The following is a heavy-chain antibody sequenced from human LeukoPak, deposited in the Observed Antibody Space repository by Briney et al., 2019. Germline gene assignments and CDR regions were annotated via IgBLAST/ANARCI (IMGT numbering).Heavy chain of an antibody. CDR2: INSTGST. J-gene: IGHJ4*02. CDR3: ARDRSEGSYPLDS. V-gene: IGHV4-4*08. CDR1: GGSISDYY. D-gene: IGHD2-2*02. Sequence: SETLSLTCTVSGGSISDYYWSWIRQPPGKGLEGIGDINSTGSTTYTPSLTIRVIMSADTSKNQFSLKVASVTAAHTPVYYCARDRSEGSYPLDSWGQGALVTVSS.